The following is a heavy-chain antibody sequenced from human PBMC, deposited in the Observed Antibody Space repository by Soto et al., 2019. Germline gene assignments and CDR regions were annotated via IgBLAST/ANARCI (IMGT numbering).Heavy chain of an antibody. V-gene: IGHV1-24*01. Sequence: EASVKVSCKVSGYTLTELSMHWVRQAPGKGLEWMGGFDPEDGETIYAQKFQGRVTMTEDTSTDTAYMELSSLRSEDTAVYYCATRFELLRGVWYFDLWGRGTLVTVSS. CDR3: ATRFELLRGVWYFDL. J-gene: IGHJ2*01. CDR1: GYTLTELS. CDR2: FDPEDGET. D-gene: IGHD1-26*01.